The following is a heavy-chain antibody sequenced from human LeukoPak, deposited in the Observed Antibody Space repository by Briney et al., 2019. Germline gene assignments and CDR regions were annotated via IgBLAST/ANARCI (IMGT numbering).Heavy chain of an antibody. D-gene: IGHD6-19*01. CDR2: SGGSGNDA. CDR3: AKDPVAGTFDY. CDR1: GFTFRNHA. Sequence: GGSLRLSCVASGFTFRNHAMNWVRQAPGKGLEWVSTSGGSGNDAYYGDSVKGRFTISRDNSKNTLYLQMNSLRAEDTAVYYCAKDPVAGTFDYWGQGTLVTVSS. V-gene: IGHV3-23*01. J-gene: IGHJ4*02.